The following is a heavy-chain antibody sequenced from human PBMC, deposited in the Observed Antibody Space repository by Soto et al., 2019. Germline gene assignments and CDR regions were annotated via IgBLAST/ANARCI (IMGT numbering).Heavy chain of an antibody. CDR2: INRSEGT. V-gene: IGHV4-34*01. D-gene: IGHD3-10*01. CDR1: GGSFSGYY. CDR3: AGAPLARGLFVRRTHYFVF. Sequence: SETLSLTCAVYGGSFSGYYWSWIRQPPGKGLEWIGEINRSEGTNYNPSLESRVAISVDTSKNQFSLKLSSVTAADTAVYFCAGAPLARGLFVRRTHYFVFWGQGTPVTVSS. J-gene: IGHJ4*02.